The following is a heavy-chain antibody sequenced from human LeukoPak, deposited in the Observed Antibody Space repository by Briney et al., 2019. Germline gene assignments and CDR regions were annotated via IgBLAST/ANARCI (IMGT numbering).Heavy chain of an antibody. CDR3: ARGGYSFGHDFDY. CDR1: GFTFSSYW. CDR2: INSDGSST. Sequence: SGGSLRLSCAASGFTFSSYWMHWVRQAPGKGLVWVSRINSDGSSTSYADSVKGRFTISRDNAKNTLYLQMNSLRAEDTAVYYCARGGYSFGHDFDYWGQGTLVTVSS. D-gene: IGHD5-18*01. J-gene: IGHJ4*02. V-gene: IGHV3-74*01.